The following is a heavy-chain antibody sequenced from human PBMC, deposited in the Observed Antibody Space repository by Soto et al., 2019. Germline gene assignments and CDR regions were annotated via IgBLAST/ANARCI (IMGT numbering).Heavy chain of an antibody. CDR2: IYYSGST. Sequence: SETLSLTCTVSGGSISSGGYYWSWIRRHPGKGLEWIGYIYYSGSTYYNPSLKSRVTISVDTSKNQFSLKLSSVTAADTAVYYCARVMITFGGVIAGPFDYWGQGTLVTVSS. J-gene: IGHJ4*02. CDR1: GGSISSGGYY. V-gene: IGHV4-31*03. CDR3: ARVMITFGGVIAGPFDY. D-gene: IGHD3-16*02.